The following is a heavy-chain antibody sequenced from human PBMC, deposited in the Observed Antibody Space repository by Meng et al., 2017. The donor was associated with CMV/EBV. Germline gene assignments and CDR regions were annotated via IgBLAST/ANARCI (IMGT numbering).Heavy chain of an antibody. Sequence: QITLKESGPTLVKRXXTFTLPCTFSGFSLSTSGVGVGWIRQPPGKALEWLALIYWDDDKRYSPSLKNRLTITKDTSKNQVVLTMTNMDPVDTATYYCGGGYSYGFSYWGQGTLVTVSS. V-gene: IGHV2-5*02. D-gene: IGHD5-18*01. CDR1: GFSLSTSGVG. CDR3: GGGYSYGFSY. J-gene: IGHJ4*02. CDR2: IYWDDDK.